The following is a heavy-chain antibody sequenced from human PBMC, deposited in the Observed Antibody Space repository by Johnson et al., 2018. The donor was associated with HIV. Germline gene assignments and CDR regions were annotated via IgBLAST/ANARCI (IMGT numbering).Heavy chain of an antibody. Sequence: QVQLVESGGGLVQPGGSLRLSCAASGFTFSTFAIHWVRQAPGKGLDCVAVISYDGINKYYADSVKGRFTISRDNSENTAYLQMNGLTVEDTAMYYCGRDYDYDNSDQSGIDVFDIWGQGTLVIVSS. D-gene: IGHD3-22*01. CDR3: GRDYDYDNSDQSGIDVFDI. V-gene: IGHV3-30-3*01. J-gene: IGHJ3*02. CDR1: GFTFSTFA. CDR2: ISYDGINK.